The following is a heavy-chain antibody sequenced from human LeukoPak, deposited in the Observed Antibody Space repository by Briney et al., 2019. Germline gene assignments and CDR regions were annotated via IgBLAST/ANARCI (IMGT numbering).Heavy chain of an antibody. J-gene: IGHJ4*02. CDR1: GGSFSGYY. V-gene: IGHV4-34*01. D-gene: IGHD2-2*01. CDR2: INHSGST. Sequence: SETLSLTCAVYGGSFSGYYWSWIRQPPGKGPEWIGEINHSGSTNYNPSLKSRVTISVDTSKNQFSLKLSSVTAADTAVYYCARSFSTYCSSTSCPSTFDYWGQRTLVTVSS. CDR3: ARSFSTYCSSTSCPSTFDY.